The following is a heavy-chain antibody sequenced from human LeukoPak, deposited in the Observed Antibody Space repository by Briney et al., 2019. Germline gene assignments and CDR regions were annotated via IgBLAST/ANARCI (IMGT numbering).Heavy chain of an antibody. CDR3: ARKSVVGASFDY. J-gene: IGHJ4*02. V-gene: IGHV1-69*06. CDR2: IIPIFGTA. CDR1: GGTFSSYA. D-gene: IGHD1-26*01. Sequence: ASVKVSCKASGGTFSSYAISWVRQAPGQGLEWMGGIIPIFGTANYAQKFQGRVTITADKSTSTAYMELSSLRSEDTAVYYCARKSVVGASFDYWGQGTLVTVSS.